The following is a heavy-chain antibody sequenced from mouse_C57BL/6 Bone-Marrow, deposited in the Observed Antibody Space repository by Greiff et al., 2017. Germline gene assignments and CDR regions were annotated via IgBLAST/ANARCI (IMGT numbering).Heavy chain of an antibody. Sequence: DVKLQESGGGLVKPGGSLKLSCAASGFTFSSYTMSWVRQTPEKRLEWVATISGGGGNTYYPDSVKGRFTISRDNAKNTLYLQMSSLRSEDSALYYCARQGPYYFDYWGQGTTLTVSS. CDR1: GFTFSSYT. CDR3: ARQGPYYFDY. CDR2: ISGGGGNT. V-gene: IGHV5-9*01. J-gene: IGHJ2*01.